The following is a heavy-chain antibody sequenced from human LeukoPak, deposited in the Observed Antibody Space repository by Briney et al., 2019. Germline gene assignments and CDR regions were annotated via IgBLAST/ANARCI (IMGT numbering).Heavy chain of an antibody. D-gene: IGHD2-2*02. J-gene: IGHJ6*02. Sequence: KPGGSLRLSCAASGFTFSSYAMHWVRQAPGKGLEWVAVISYDGSNKYYADSVKGRFTISRDNSKNTLYLQMNSLRAEDTAVYYCARVYDCSSTSCYTLHGMDVWGQGTTVTVSS. CDR2: ISYDGSNK. CDR1: GFTFSSYA. CDR3: ARVYDCSSTSCYTLHGMDV. V-gene: IGHV3-30-3*01.